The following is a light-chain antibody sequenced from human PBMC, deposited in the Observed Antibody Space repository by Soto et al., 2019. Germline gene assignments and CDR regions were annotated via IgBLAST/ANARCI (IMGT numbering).Light chain of an antibody. Sequence: DIQLTQSPSALSASIGDRVTITCRASQPVITSLAWYQHKPGEAPKLLIYKASTLKSGVPSRFSGSGSGTEFTLTISSLQPDDFATYYCQHYNSYSEAFGQGTKVELK. CDR3: QHYNSYSEA. CDR1: QPVITS. CDR2: KAS. J-gene: IGKJ1*01. V-gene: IGKV1-5*03.